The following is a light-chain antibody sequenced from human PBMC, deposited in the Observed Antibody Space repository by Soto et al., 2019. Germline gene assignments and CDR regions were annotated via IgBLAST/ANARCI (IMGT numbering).Light chain of an antibody. J-gene: IGKJ3*01. CDR1: QSISSY. CDR3: QHSAT. Sequence: EIVLTQSPATLSSSPGERATLSCRASQSISSYLAWYQQKPGQASGLLIFEGCDRATGIGTRFRASGSGTDFTLPIRSLEPEDCEVYYSQHSATFGPGTKVDIK. CDR2: EGC. V-gene: IGKV3-11*01.